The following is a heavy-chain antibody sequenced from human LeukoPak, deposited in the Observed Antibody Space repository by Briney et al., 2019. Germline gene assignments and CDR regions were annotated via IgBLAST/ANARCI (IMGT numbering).Heavy chain of an antibody. J-gene: IGHJ4*02. CDR3: AKPRDYYGPFAY. D-gene: IGHD3-10*01. CDR1: GFTFSSYA. CDR2: ISGNGGTT. Sequence: PGGSLRLSCAASGFTFSSYAMSWVRQAPGKGLEWVSAISGNGGTTYYADSVKGRFTISRDNSKNTLYLQMNSLRAEDTAVYYCAKPRDYYGPFAYWGPGTLGNGSS. V-gene: IGHV3-23*01.